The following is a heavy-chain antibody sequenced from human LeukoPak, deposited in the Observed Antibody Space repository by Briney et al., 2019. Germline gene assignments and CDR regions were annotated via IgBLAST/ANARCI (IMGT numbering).Heavy chain of an antibody. CDR3: ARVFDDYGDYGGIDY. J-gene: IGHJ4*02. V-gene: IGHV3-23*01. CDR1: GFTFSSYG. Sequence: GGTLRLSCAASGFTFSSYGMSWVRQAPGKGLEWVSAISGSGGSTYYADSVKGRFTISRDNSKNTLYLQMNSLRAEDTAVYYCARVFDDYGDYGGIDYWGQGTLVTVSS. CDR2: ISGSGGST. D-gene: IGHD4-17*01.